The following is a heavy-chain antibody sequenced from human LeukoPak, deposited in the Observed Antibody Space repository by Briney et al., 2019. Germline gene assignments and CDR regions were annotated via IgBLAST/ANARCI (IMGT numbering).Heavy chain of an antibody. CDR2: ISSSSSYI. CDR3: ARGGSGWYLWFDP. J-gene: IGHJ5*02. D-gene: IGHD6-19*01. V-gene: IGHV3-21*01. Sequence: PGGSLRLSCAASGFTFSSYSMNWVRQAPGKGLEWVSSISSSSSYIYYADSVKGRFTISRDNAKNSLYLQMNSLRAEDTAVYYCARGGSGWYLWFDPWGQGTLATVSS. CDR1: GFTFSSYS.